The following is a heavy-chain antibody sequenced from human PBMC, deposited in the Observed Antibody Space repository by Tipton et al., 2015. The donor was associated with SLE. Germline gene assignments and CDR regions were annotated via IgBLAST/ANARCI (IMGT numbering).Heavy chain of an antibody. J-gene: IGHJ4*02. CDR1: GFTFSSYA. D-gene: IGHD2-21*01. CDR2: IYSGGSST. CDR3: AKDRGYGGAFFDY. Sequence: GSLRLSCAASGFTFSSYAMSWVRQAPGKGLEWVSVIYSGGSSTYYADSVKGRFTISRDNSKNTLYLQMNSLRAEDTAVYYCAKDRGYGGAFFDYWGQGTLVPVSS. V-gene: IGHV3-23*03.